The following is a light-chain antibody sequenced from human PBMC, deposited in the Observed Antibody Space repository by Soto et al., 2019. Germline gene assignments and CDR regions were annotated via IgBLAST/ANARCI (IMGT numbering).Light chain of an antibody. CDR3: QQYNNWPPLT. CDR1: QTISSW. Sequence: DIQMTQSPSTLSGSVGDRVTITCRASQTISSWLAWYQQKPGKAPKLLIYAASSLHSGVPSRFSGSGSGTDFTLTISSLQSEDFAVYYCQQYNNWPPLTFGGGTKVDIK. J-gene: IGKJ4*01. V-gene: IGKV1-5*01. CDR2: AAS.